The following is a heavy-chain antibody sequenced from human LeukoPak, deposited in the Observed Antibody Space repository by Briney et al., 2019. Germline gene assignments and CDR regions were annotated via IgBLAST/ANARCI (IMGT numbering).Heavy chain of an antibody. CDR3: ARGGEDRGTVIADRLWAFDI. D-gene: IGHD3-22*01. Sequence: SVKVSCKASGGTFSSYAISWVRQAPGQGLEWMGGIIPIFGTANYAQKFQGRVTITADESTSTAYMELSSLRSEDTAVYYCARGGEDRGTVIADRLWAFDIWGQGTMVTVSS. CDR1: GGTFSSYA. V-gene: IGHV1-69*13. J-gene: IGHJ3*02. CDR2: IIPIFGTA.